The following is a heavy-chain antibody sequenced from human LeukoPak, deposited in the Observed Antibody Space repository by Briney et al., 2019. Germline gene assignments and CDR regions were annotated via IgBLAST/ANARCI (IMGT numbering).Heavy chain of an antibody. CDR3: ARDRAGSYYWFDP. J-gene: IGHJ5*02. CDR2: INPNSGGT. Sequence: ASVKVSCKASGYTFTGYYMHWVRQAPGQGLEWMGWINPNSGGTNYAQKFQGWVTMTRDTSISTAYMELSRLRSDDTAVYYCARDRAGSYYWFDPWGQGTLVTVSS. V-gene: IGHV1-2*04. D-gene: IGHD1-26*01. CDR1: GYTFTGYY.